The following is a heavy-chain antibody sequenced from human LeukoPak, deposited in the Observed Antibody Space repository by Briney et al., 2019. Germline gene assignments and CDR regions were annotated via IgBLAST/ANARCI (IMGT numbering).Heavy chain of an antibody. CDR2: ISGSGGST. V-gene: IGHV3-23*01. CDR3: AKGFLGYCSSTSCSFDY. J-gene: IGHJ4*02. D-gene: IGHD2-2*01. CDR1: GFTFSSYA. Sequence: GGSLRLSCAASGFTFSSYAMSWVRQAPGKGLEWVSAISGSGGSTYYADSVKGRFTISRDNSKNTLYLQMSSLRAEDTAVYYCAKGFLGYCSSTSCSFDYWGQGTLVTVSS.